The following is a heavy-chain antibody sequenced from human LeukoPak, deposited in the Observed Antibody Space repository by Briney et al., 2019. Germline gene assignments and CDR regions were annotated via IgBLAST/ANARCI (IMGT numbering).Heavy chain of an antibody. D-gene: IGHD3-22*01. CDR2: IYYSGST. V-gene: IGHV4-31*03. J-gene: IGHJ5*02. Sequence: PSQTLSLTCTVSGGSISSGGYYWSWIRQHPGKGLEWIGYIYYSGSTYYNPSLKSRVTISVDTSKNQFSLKLSSVTAADTAVYYCARDGYYYDTAFDPCGQGTLGIVSS. CDR1: GGSISSGGYY. CDR3: ARDGYYYDTAFDP.